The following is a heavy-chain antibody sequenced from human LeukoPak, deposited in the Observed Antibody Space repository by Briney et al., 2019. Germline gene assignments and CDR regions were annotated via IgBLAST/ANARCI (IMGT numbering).Heavy chain of an antibody. CDR2: IYTSGST. CDR3: ARDGAGYSRYYFDY. Sequence: SENLSLTCTVSGGSLSSYYWNWIRQPAGKGLEWIGRIYTSGSTNYNPSLKSRVTMSVDTSKNQFSLKLSSVTAADTAVYYCARDGAGYSRYYFDYWGQGTLVSVSS. CDR1: GGSLSSYY. D-gene: IGHD6-13*01. J-gene: IGHJ4*02. V-gene: IGHV4-4*07.